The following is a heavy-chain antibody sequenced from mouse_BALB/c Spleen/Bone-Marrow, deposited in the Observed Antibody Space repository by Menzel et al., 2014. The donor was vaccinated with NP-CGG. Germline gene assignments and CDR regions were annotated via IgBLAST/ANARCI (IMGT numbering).Heavy chain of an antibody. J-gene: IGHJ1*01. CDR1: GFDFSGFW. CDR2: INPDSSTI. Sequence: EVQGVESGGGLVQPGGSLKLSCAASGFDFSGFWMSWVRQAPGKGPEWIGEINPDSSTINYTPSLKDKFIISRDNAKNTLYLQMSKVRSEDTALYYCARLNYYGNLFVWGAGTTVTVSS. V-gene: IGHV4-1*02. D-gene: IGHD1-1*01. CDR3: ARLNYYGNLFV.